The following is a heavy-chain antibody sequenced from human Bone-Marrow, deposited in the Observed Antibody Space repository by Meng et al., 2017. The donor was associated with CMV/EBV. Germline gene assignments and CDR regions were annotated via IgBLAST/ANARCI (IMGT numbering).Heavy chain of an antibody. CDR3: ATAVVVPAAIDYFDY. CDR1: GYSFTSYG. Sequence: ASVKVSCKASGYSFTSYGITWVRQAPGQGLEWVGWISANNSRTNYVEKVRGRVTMTTDTAYMELSSLRSEDTAVYYCATAVVVPAAIDYFDYWGQGTLVTVSS. CDR2: ISANNSRT. V-gene: IGHV1-18*01. J-gene: IGHJ4*02. D-gene: IGHD2-2*01.